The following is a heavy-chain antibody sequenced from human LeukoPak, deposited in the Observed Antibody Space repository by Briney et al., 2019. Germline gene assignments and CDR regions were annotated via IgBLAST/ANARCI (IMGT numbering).Heavy chain of an antibody. CDR1: GGSISSSNYS. V-gene: IGHV4-39*01. CDR3: ASTKDSGSYYGFDY. CDR2: IYYSVST. D-gene: IGHD1-26*01. Sequence: PSETLSLTCTVLGGSISSSNYSWGWIRPPPGKGLEWIGSIYYSVSTFYNPSLKSRVTRSVDTSKHEFSLKLSAVTAADTAVYYCASTKDSGSYYGFDYWGQGTLVTVSS. J-gene: IGHJ4*02.